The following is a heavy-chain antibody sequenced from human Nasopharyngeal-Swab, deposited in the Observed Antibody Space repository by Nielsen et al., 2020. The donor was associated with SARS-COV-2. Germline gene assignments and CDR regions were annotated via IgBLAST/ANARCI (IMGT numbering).Heavy chain of an antibody. D-gene: IGHD6-19*01. CDR3: ARDWYERQWLVGNWFDP. J-gene: IGHJ5*02. Sequence: SVTVSCKASGYTFTSYVISWVRPAPGQGLEWMGWISAYNGNTNYAQKLQGRVTMTTDTSTSTAYMELRSLRSDDTAVYYCARDWYERQWLVGNWFDPWGQGTLVTVSS. V-gene: IGHV1-18*01. CDR2: ISAYNGNT. CDR1: GYTFTSYV.